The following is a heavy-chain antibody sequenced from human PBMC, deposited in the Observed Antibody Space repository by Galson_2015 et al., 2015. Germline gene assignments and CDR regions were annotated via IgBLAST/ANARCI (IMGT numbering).Heavy chain of an antibody. CDR1: GYSFTNYW. J-gene: IGHJ4*02. CDR2: IYPGNSDT. CDR3: ARHPIYRP. Sequence: QSGAEVKKPGESLKITCQGAGYSFTNYWIGWVRQMPGKGLEWMGIIYPGNSDTRYNPSFQGLVTISADKSISTAYLQWSSLKASDTAMYYCARHPIYRPWGQGTLVTVSS. D-gene: IGHD3-3*02. V-gene: IGHV5-51*01.